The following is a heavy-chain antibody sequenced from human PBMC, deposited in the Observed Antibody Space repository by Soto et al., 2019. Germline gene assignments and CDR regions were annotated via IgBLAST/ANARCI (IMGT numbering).Heavy chain of an antibody. J-gene: IGHJ3*02. V-gene: IGHV3-33*01. CDR2: IWYDGSNK. D-gene: IGHD5-18*01. CDR1: GFTFSSYG. CDR3: ARDRIAMAEYAFDI. Sequence: QVQLVESGGGVVQPGRSLRLSCAASGFTFSSYGMHWVRQAPGKGLEWVAVIWYDGSNKYYADSVKGRFTISRDNSKNTLYPQMNSLRAEDTAVYYCARDRIAMAEYAFDIWGQGTMVTVSS.